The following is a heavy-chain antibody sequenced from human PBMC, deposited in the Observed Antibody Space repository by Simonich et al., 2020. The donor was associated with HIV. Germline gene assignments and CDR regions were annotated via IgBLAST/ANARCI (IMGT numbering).Heavy chain of an antibody. CDR2: IKHSGTT. Sequence: QVQLQQWGAGLLKPSETLSLTCAVYGGSFSGSYWSWHRQPPGKGLECIGEIKHSGTTNAKPSLKSRVTISVDTSKNQFSLKLSSVTAADTAVYYCARLTAGGLGEYFQHWGQGTLVTVSS. CDR1: GGSFSGSY. V-gene: IGHV4-34*01. J-gene: IGHJ1*01. CDR3: ARLTAGGLGEYFQH. D-gene: IGHD6-13*01.